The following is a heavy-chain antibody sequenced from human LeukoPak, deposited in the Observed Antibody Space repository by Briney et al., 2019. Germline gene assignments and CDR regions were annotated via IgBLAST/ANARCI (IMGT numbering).Heavy chain of an antibody. CDR2: IKQDGSEK. CDR1: GFTFSSYW. CDR3: ARVGISFAYYYMDV. Sequence: PGGSLRLSCAASGFTFSSYWMSWVRQAPGKGLEWVANIKQDGSEKYYVDSVKGRFTISRDNAKNSLYLQMNSLRAEDTAVYYCARVGISFAYYYMDVWGKGTTVTVSS. V-gene: IGHV3-7*01. J-gene: IGHJ6*03. D-gene: IGHD3-16*02.